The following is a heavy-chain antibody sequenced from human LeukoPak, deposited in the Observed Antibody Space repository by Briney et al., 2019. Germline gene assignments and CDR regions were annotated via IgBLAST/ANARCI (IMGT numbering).Heavy chain of an antibody. CDR2: ISAYNGNT. CDR1: GYTFTSYG. Sequence: EASVKVSCTASGYTFTSYGISWVRQAPGQGLEWMGWISAYNGNTNYAQKLQGRVTMTTDTSTSTAYMELSSLRSEDTAVYYCARDRPPNYFDDWGQGTLVTASS. V-gene: IGHV1-18*01. CDR3: ARDRPPNYFDD. J-gene: IGHJ4*02.